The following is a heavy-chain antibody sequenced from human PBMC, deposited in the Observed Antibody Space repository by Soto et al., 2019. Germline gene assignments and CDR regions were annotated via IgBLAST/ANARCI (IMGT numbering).Heavy chain of an antibody. CDR3: ARAVAVAADFDY. CDR1: GYTFTGYA. Sequence: ASVKVSCKASGYTFTGYAMHWVRQAPGQRLEWMGWINAGNGNTKYSQKFQGRVTITRDTSASTAYMELSSLRSEDTAVYYCARAVAVAADFDYWGQGTLVTVS. V-gene: IGHV1-3*01. J-gene: IGHJ4*02. CDR2: INAGNGNT. D-gene: IGHD6-19*01.